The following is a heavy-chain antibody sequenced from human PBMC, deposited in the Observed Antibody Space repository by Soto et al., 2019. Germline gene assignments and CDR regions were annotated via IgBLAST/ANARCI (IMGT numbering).Heavy chain of an antibody. CDR1: GFRFEGFA. J-gene: IGHJ4*03. CDR3: AKDTIFSLSGSFYQSTDS. Sequence: LRLSCAAPGFRFEGFAMHWVRHGPGKGLEWVSGISWNSGRIGYADSVKGRFIISRDNAKNSLFLQMNSLRDDDTALYYCAKDTIFSLSGSFYQSTDSWGPGILGTRFS. V-gene: IGHV3-9*01. CDR2: ISWNSGRI. D-gene: IGHD3-3*01.